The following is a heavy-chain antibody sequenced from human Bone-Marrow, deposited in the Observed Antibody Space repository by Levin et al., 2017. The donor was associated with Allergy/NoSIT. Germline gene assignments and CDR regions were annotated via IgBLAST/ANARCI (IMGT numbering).Heavy chain of an antibody. CDR3: ARDINRLARLGGMDV. CDR1: GLTFYSTD. J-gene: IGHJ6*02. CDR2: ISRDTSHK. V-gene: IGHV3-21*06. Sequence: PGGSLRLSCGASGLTFYSTDMNWVRQAPGKGPEWVAYISRDTSHKYYADPVKGRFTISRDNAANSLFLQMTSLRVDDTAVYYCARDINRLARLGGMDVWGQGTTVIVS. D-gene: IGHD3-3*02.